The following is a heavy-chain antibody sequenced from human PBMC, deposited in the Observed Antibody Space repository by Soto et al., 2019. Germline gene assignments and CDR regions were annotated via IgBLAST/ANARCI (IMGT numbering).Heavy chain of an antibody. CDR1: GDVFRSYG. V-gene: IGHV1-69*13. D-gene: IGHD2-8*01. CDR2: IIPISGTT. J-gene: IGHJ6*02. Sequence: SVKVSCKASGDVFRSYGINWVRQAPGQGLEWMGGIIPISGTTNYAQKFQGRVAITADESTDTVYMELSRLRSEDTAVYFCARVRCFNGLCHTADYGMDVWGQGTTVTV. CDR3: ARVRCFNGLCHTADYGMDV.